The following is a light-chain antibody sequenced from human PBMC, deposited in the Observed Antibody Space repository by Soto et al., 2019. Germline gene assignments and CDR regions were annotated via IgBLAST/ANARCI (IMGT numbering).Light chain of an antibody. V-gene: IGKV4-1*01. Sequence: DIVMTQSRESLAVSLGERGTVNCKSGQSILHSPNNKDALTWYQQKPGQPPKLLINWASTRESGVPDRFSGAGYGTDLTLPISSLQADDVAVYYCQQFYTTQTFGQGTKVDI. CDR1: QSILHSPNNKDA. J-gene: IGKJ1*01. CDR3: QQFYTTQT. CDR2: WAS.